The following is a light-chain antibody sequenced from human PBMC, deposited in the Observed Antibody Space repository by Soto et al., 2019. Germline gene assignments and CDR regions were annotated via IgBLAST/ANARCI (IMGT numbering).Light chain of an antibody. Sequence: IPMTQSPASLSASVGDRATIPCRASQNIDSYLNWYQQRPGKAPKLLIHDASSLQSGVPSRFSGSGSGTGFALAIKSLQPEDFATIYCQQTYNTPWTFGQGTKVDIK. CDR1: QNIDSY. V-gene: IGKV1-39*01. J-gene: IGKJ1*01. CDR2: DAS. CDR3: QQTYNTPWT.